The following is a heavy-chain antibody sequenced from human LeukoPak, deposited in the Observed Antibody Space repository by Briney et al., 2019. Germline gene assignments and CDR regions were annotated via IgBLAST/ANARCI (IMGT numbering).Heavy chain of an antibody. D-gene: IGHD2-15*01. CDR2: ISISSSYI. V-gene: IGHV3-21*01. CDR1: GFTFSSYS. CDR3: ARSLGYCSGGSCYDHDAFDI. Sequence: GGSLRLSCAASGFTFSSYSMNWVRQAPGKGLEWVSSISISSSYIYYADSVKGRFTISRDNAKNSLYLQMNSLRAEDTAVYYCARSLGYCSGGSCYDHDAFDIWGQGTMVTVSS. J-gene: IGHJ3*02.